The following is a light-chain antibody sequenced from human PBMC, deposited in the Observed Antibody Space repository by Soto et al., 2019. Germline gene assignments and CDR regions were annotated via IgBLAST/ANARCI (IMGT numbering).Light chain of an antibody. J-gene: IGLJ1*01. CDR3: SSYTSSSTLNV. CDR1: TSDVSIYNF. CDR2: EVS. V-gene: IGLV2-14*01. Sequence: QSVLTQPASVSGSPGQSITISCTGTTSDVSIYNFVSWYQQHPGKAPKLMIYEVSNRPSGVSNRFSGSKSGNTASLTISGLQAEDEADYYCSSYTSSSTLNVFGTGTKVTVL.